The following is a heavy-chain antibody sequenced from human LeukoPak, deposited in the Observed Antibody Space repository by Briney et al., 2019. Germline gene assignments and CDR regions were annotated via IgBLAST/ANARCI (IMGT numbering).Heavy chain of an antibody. D-gene: IGHD2-15*01. J-gene: IGHJ4*01. Sequence: SETLSLTCTISGDYICRINYYWGWIRQPPGKGLEWIVSMSYSGHTYYNPSLKSRVTTSIETSKNQLSLNLKSVTAADTAVYYCARDRDVDDFDSWGHGTLVTVSS. CDR3: ARDRDVDDFDS. CDR2: MSYSGHT. CDR1: GDYICRINYY. V-gene: IGHV4-39*07.